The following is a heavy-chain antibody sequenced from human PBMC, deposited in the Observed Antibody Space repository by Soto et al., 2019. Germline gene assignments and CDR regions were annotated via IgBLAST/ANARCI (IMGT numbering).Heavy chain of an antibody. CDR2: MYYNGNT. V-gene: IGHV4-39*01. D-gene: IGHD3-22*01. Sequence: QLQESGPGLVKRSETLSLTCTVSGGSFTSTNYFWGWIRQPPGKGLEWIGYMYYNGNTFYSPSLKSRVTMSVDTSKRQFSLDLSSVTAADTAMYYCARLQIYDSRAAPTPIFHPWGLGAMVTVSS. CDR3: ARLQIYDSRAAPTPIFHP. J-gene: IGHJ1*01. CDR1: GGSFTSTNYF.